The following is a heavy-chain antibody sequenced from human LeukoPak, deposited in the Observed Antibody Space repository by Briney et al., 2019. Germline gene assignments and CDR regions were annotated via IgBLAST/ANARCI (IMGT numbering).Heavy chain of an antibody. D-gene: IGHD3-10*01. CDR3: ASGGSEDA. CDR2: IYTSGST. CDR1: GGSISSGSYY. J-gene: IGHJ6*02. V-gene: IGHV4-61*02. Sequence: PSETLSLTCTVSGGSISSGSYYWSWIRQPAGKGLEWIGRIYTSGSTNYNPSLKSRVTISVDTSKNQFSLKLSSVTAADTAVYYCASGGSEDAWGQGTTVTVSS.